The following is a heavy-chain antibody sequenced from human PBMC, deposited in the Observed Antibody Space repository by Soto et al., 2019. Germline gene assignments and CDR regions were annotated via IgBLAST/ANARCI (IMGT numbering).Heavy chain of an antibody. CDR3: VGGVTATTAGVS. CDR2: IIPTYGTQ. D-gene: IGHD2-21*02. V-gene: IGHV1-69*01. J-gene: IGHJ4*02. Sequence: QVQLVQSGAEEKKPGSSVKVSCKASGGTFSAYAISWVRQAPGQGLEWMGGIIPTYGTQKYAQKFQGRVKVTADEFRATAYMELSSLRSDDTAVYFCVGGVTATTAGVSWGQGTQITVSS. CDR1: GGTFSAYA.